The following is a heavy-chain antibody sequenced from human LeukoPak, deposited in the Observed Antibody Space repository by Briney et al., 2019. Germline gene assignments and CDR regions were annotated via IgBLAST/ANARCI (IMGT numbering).Heavy chain of an antibody. D-gene: IGHD4-23*01. CDR1: GSTFTSYG. V-gene: IGHV1-18*01. CDR3: ARGDYGGGFDY. CDR2: ISSYNGDT. J-gene: IGHJ4*02. Sequence: ASVKVSCKASGSTFTSYGITWVRQAPGQGLEWMGWISSYNGDTKYAQKVQGRVTVTTDTSTSTAYMELRSLSLDDTAVYHCARGDYGGGFDYWGQGTLVTVSS.